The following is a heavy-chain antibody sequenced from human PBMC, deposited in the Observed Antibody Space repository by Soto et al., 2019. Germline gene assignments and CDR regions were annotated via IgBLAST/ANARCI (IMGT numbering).Heavy chain of an antibody. CDR1: GFTFINYA. CDR3: ARKILGSTSRPNYWYFDL. J-gene: IGHJ2*01. Sequence: EVQLLESGGGLVQPGGSLRLSCAGSGFTFINYAMNWVRQAPGKGLEWVSSISGGGDATFFAVSVRGRFTISRDNSKNTVTLQMNSLAVDDTAVYYCARKILGSTSRPNYWYFDLWGRGTLVTVSS. CDR2: ISGGGDAT. V-gene: IGHV3-23*01. D-gene: IGHD2-2*01.